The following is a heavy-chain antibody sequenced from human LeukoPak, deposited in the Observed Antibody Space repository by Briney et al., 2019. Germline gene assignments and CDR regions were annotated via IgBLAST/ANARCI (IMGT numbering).Heavy chain of an antibody. D-gene: IGHD3-3*01. CDR1: GYTFSGYY. J-gene: IGHJ4*02. CDR2: ITPDSGGT. Sequence: ASAKVSCKAPGYTFSGYYMQCVRQAPGQALECMGWITPDSGGTDYAEKFQGRVTMTRDTSISTDYMELTTLRSDDTAVYYCARGYRTGDMTIFAHWGQGTLVTVSS. CDR3: ARGYRTGDMTIFAH. V-gene: IGHV1-2*02.